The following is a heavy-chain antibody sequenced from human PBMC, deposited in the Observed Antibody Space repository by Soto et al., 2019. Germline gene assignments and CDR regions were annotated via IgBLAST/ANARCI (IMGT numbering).Heavy chain of an antibody. CDR1: GGSFSGYY. J-gene: IGHJ5*02. V-gene: IGHV4-34*01. D-gene: IGHD2-15*01. CDR3: ARSIVVVVAATRGGSWFDP. Sequence: ASETLSLTCAVYGGSFSGYYWSWIRQPPGKGLEWIGEINHSGSTNYNPSLKSRVTISVDTSKNQFSLKLSSVTAADTAVYYCARSIVVVVAATRGGSWFDPWGQGTLVTVSS. CDR2: INHSGST.